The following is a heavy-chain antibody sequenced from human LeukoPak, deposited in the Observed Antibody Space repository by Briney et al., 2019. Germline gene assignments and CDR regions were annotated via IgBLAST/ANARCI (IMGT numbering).Heavy chain of an antibody. V-gene: IGHV1-2*02. D-gene: IGHD2-21*02. J-gene: IGHJ4*02. CDR1: GYTFTCYY. CDR3: ARDIFPYCGGDCYVDY. Sequence: ASVKVSCKASGYTFTCYYMRWVRQAPGQGLEWMGWINPNSGGTNYAQKFQGRVTMTRDTSISTAYMELSRLRSDDTAVYYCARDIFPYCGGDCYVDYWGQGTLVTVSS. CDR2: INPNSGGT.